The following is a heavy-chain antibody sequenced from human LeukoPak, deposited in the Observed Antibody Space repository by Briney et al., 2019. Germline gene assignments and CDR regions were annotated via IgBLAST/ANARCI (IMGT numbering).Heavy chain of an antibody. D-gene: IGHD6-19*01. CDR1: GFTFDDYA. J-gene: IGHJ4*02. CDR2: ISWNSGSI. V-gene: IGHV3-9*01. CDR3: AKEGQWPSLDY. Sequence: GRSLRLSCAASGFTFDDYAVHWVRQAPGKGLEWVSGISWNSGSIGYADSVKGRFTISRDNAKNSLYLQMNSLRAEDTALYYCAKEGQWPSLDYWGQGTLVTVSS.